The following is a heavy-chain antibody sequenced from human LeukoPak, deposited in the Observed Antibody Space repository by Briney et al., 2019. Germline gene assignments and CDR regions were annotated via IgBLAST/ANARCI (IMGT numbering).Heavy chain of an antibody. Sequence: SETLSLTCTVSGGSISSYYGSWIRQPPGKGLEWIGYIYYSGSTNYNPSLKSRVTISVDTSKNQFSLKLSSVTAADTAVYYCARDGGSGWYGYWGQGTLVTVSS. CDR1: GGSISSYY. CDR3: ARDGGSGWYGY. D-gene: IGHD6-19*01. V-gene: IGHV4-59*01. CDR2: IYYSGST. J-gene: IGHJ4*02.